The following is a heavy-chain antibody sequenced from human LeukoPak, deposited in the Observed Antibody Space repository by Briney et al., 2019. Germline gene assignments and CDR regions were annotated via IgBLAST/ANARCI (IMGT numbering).Heavy chain of an antibody. V-gene: IGHV4-39*07. CDR1: GGSISISSSSYY. J-gene: IGHJ4*02. Sequence: PSETLSLTCTVSGGSISISSSSYYWGWIRQPPGKGLEWIGNVYYTGSTNYNPSLKSRVTISVDTSKNQFSLKLSSVTAADTAVYYCARLTATVTNGDYFDYWGQGTLVTVSS. CDR3: ARLTATVTNGDYFDY. D-gene: IGHD4-11*01. CDR2: VYYTGST.